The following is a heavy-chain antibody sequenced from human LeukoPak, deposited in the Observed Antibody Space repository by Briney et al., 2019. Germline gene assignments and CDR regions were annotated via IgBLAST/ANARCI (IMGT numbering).Heavy chain of an antibody. CDR1: GFSFSSYA. Sequence: GGSLRLSCSASGFSFSSYAMHWVRQAPGKGLEYVSTISSSGGSTYYIDSVKGRFTISRDSSKNTLYLQMSSLRAEDTAVYYCAFLGGGWLDAFDIWGQGTMVTVSS. J-gene: IGHJ3*02. D-gene: IGHD5-24*01. CDR2: ISSSGGST. CDR3: AFLGGGWLDAFDI. V-gene: IGHV3-64D*09.